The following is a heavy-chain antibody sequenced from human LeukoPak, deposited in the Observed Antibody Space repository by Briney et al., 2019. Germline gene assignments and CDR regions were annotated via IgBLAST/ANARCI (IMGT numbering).Heavy chain of an antibody. V-gene: IGHV3-21*01. Sequence: NPGGSLRLSCAASEFTFSSYSMNWVRQAPGKGLEWVSSISSSSSYIYYADSVKGRFTISRDNAKNSLYLQMNSLRAEDTAVYYCARDWSQLPDYWGQGTLVTVSS. CDR2: ISSSSSYI. J-gene: IGHJ4*02. D-gene: IGHD2-2*01. CDR1: EFTFSSYS. CDR3: ARDWSQLPDY.